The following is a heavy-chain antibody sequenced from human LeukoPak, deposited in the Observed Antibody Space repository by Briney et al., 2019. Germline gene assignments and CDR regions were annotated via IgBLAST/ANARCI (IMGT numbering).Heavy chain of an antibody. CDR1: GFTFSSYG. Sequence: GGSLRLSCAASGFTFSSYGMHWVRQAPGKGLEWVAVISYDGSNKYYAGSVKGRFTISRDNSKNTLYLQMNSLRAEDTAVYYCAKSGVTMVRDAFDIWGQGTMVTVSS. CDR3: AKSGVTMVRDAFDI. CDR2: ISYDGSNK. V-gene: IGHV3-30*18. J-gene: IGHJ3*02. D-gene: IGHD3-10*01.